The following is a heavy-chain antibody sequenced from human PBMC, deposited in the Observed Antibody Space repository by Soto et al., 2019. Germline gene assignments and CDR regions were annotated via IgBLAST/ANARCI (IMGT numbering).Heavy chain of an antibody. D-gene: IGHD1-26*01. CDR2: IFHSGST. CDR1: GASISSFY. CDR3: ARDQNGSPHFDY. V-gene: IGHV4-59*01. J-gene: IGHJ4*02. Sequence: SDTLSLTCTVSGASISSFYWSWIRQPPGKGLEWVGFIFHSGSTNCNPSLKSRVTFSVDTSKNQFSLKLTSVTAADTAVYYCARDQNGSPHFDYWGQGILVSVSS.